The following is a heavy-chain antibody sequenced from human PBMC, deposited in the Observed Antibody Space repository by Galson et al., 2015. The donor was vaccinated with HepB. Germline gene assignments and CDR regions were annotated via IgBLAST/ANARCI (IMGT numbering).Heavy chain of an antibody. D-gene: IGHD5-18*01. CDR3: ATVDTAYQPPGPV. V-gene: IGHV1-8*01. CDR2: MNPNSGNT. CDR1: GYTFTSYD. J-gene: IGHJ4*02. Sequence: SVKVSCKASGYTFTSYDINWVRQATGQGLEWMGWMNPNSGNTGYAQKFQGRVTMTRNTSISTAYMELSSLRSEDTAVYYCATVDTAYQPPGPVWGQGTLVTVSS.